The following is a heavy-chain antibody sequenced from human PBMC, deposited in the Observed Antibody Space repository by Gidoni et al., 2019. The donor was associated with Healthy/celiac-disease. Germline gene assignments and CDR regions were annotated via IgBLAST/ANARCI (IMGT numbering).Heavy chain of an antibody. CDR1: GYSFTSHW. V-gene: IGHV5-51*01. J-gene: IGHJ5*02. Sequence: EVQLVQSGAEVKKPGESLKISCKGSGYSFTSHWIGWVGQMPVKGLEWMGFIYPGDSDTKYSPSFQAQVTISADKSISTAYLQWSSLKASDTAMYYCARAGYLTTVVTPNWFDPWGQRTLVTVSS. CDR3: ARAGYLTTVVTPNWFDP. D-gene: IGHD4-17*01. CDR2: IYPGDSDT.